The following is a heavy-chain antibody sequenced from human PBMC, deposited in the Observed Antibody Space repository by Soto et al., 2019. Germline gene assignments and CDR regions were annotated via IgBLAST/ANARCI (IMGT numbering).Heavy chain of an antibody. CDR1: GFIFNNAW. CDR2: IKKESDCGTR. D-gene: IGHD2-21*01. CDR3: TTVFLCSYYFDN. J-gene: IGHJ4*02. V-gene: IGHV3-15*05. Sequence: PGGSLRLSCATSGFIFNNAWMTWVRQAPGKWLEWVGRIKKESDCGTRYYAAPVKGRFTISRNDSRNTLYLQINSIRPEDTGLYSCTTVFLCSYYFDNLGQGXLVNVFS.